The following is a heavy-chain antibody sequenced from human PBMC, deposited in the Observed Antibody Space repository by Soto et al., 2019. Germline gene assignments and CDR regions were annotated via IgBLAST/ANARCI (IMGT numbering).Heavy chain of an antibody. CDR3: ARDLGMDV. J-gene: IGHJ6*02. CDR1: GFTVSSNY. V-gene: IGHV3-53*01. Sequence: GGSLRLSCAASGFTVSSNYMNWVRQAPGKGLEWVSVIYSGGSTYYADSVKGRFTISRDNSKNTLYIQMKSLRAEDTAVYYCARDLGMDVWGQGTTVTVSS. CDR2: IYSGGST.